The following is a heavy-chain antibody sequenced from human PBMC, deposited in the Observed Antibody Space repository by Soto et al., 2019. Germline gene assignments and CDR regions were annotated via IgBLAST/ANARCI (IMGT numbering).Heavy chain of an antibody. CDR1: GFTFSGYA. D-gene: IGHD6-13*01. V-gene: IGHV3-30-3*01. CDR3: ASVWQQLGPFDY. Sequence: GGSLRLACAASGFTFSGYAMHWVRQAPGKGLAWVAVISYDGSNKYYADSVKGRFHISRDNYKNTMYLQMNSLSAEDTAVYYCASVWQQLGPFDYWAQGTLVNLAS. J-gene: IGHJ4*02. CDR2: ISYDGSNK.